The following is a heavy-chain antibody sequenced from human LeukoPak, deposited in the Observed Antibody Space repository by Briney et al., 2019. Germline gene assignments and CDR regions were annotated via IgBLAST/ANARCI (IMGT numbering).Heavy chain of an antibody. Sequence: GGSLRLSCAASGLTFSSYWMSWVRQAPGKGLEWVANIKQDGSEKYYVDSVKGRFTISRDNAKNSLYLQMNSLRAEDTAVYYCAREGSGWSAGDAFDIWGQGTMVTVSS. CDR1: GLTFSSYW. CDR3: AREGSGWSAGDAFDI. J-gene: IGHJ3*02. V-gene: IGHV3-7*01. D-gene: IGHD6-19*01. CDR2: IKQDGSEK.